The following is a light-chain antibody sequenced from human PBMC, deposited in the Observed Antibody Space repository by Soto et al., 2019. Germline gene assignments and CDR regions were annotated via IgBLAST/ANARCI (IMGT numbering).Light chain of an antibody. Sequence: EIVLTQSPGTLSLSPGERATLSCRASQSVTSSYLAWYQQKPGQAPRLLIFGASSRATGIPNRFSGSGSGIDFTLTISSLEPEDFAVYYCQRYGSSPPYTFGHGTKLESK. CDR1: QSVTSSY. J-gene: IGKJ2*01. CDR2: GAS. CDR3: QRYGSSPPYT. V-gene: IGKV3-20*01.